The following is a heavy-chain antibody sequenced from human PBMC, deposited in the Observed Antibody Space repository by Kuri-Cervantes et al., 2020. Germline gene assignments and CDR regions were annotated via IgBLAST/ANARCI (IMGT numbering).Heavy chain of an antibody. CDR1: GGSFSGYY. CDR2: INHSGST. Sequence: SETLSLTCAAYGGSFSGYYWSWIRQPPGKGLEWIGEINHSGSTNYNPSLKSRVTISVDTSKNQFSLKLSSVTAADTAVYYCARGTRRSWYFDLWGRGTLVTVSS. J-gene: IGHJ2*01. V-gene: IGHV4-34*01. CDR3: ARGTRRSWYFDL.